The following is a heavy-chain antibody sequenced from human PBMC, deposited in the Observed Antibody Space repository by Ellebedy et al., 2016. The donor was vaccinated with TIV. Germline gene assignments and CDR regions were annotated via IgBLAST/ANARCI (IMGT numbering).Heavy chain of an antibody. D-gene: IGHD3-10*01. CDR1: GYSFTRNW. Sequence: GESLKISCKGSGYSFTRNWIGWVRQMPGKGLEWMGIIYPGDSDTRYSPSFQGQVTISADKSISNADLPGSSLKASDNAMYYCARPKVTMVRGKTGYYFDYWGQGTLVTVSS. V-gene: IGHV5-51*01. CDR2: IYPGDSDT. CDR3: ARPKVTMVRGKTGYYFDY. J-gene: IGHJ4*02.